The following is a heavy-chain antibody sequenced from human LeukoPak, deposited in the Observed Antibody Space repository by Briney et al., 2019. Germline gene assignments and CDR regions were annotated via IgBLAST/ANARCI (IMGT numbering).Heavy chain of an antibody. CDR3: ARHSQTGAFDY. CDR2: IYPGDSDT. D-gene: IGHD1-1*01. CDR1: GYSFTSYW. Sequence: GESLKISCKGSGYSFTSYWSGWVRQMPGKGLEGMGIIYPGDSDTRYSPPFQGQVTISADKSISTAYLQWSSLKASDTAMYYCARHSQTGAFDYWGQGTLVTVSS. J-gene: IGHJ4*02. V-gene: IGHV5-51*01.